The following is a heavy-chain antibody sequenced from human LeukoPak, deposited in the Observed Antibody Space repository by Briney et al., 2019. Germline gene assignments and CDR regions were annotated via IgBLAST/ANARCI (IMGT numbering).Heavy chain of an antibody. CDR2: INPNSGGT. Sequence: ASVKVSCKASGYTFTGYYMHWVRQAPGQGLEWMGWINPNSGGTNYAQKFQGRVTMTRDTSISTAYMELSRLRSDDTAVYYCARESICTNGVCYPQTGDYYMDVWGKGTTVTASS. D-gene: IGHD2-8*01. V-gene: IGHV1-2*02. CDR1: GYTFTGYY. CDR3: ARESICTNGVCYPQTGDYYMDV. J-gene: IGHJ6*03.